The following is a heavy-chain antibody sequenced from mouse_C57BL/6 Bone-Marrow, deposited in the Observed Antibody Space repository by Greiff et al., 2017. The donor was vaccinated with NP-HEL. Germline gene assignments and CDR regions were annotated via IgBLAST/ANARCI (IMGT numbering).Heavy chain of an antibody. CDR2: IDPSDSYT. CDR1: GYTFTSYW. Sequence: VQLQQSGAELVRPGPSVKLSCKASGYTFTSYWMHWVKQRPGQGLEWIGVIDPSDSYTNYNQKFKGKATLTVDTSSSTAYMQLSSLTSEDSAVYYCARLGQDYWGQGTTLTVSS. CDR3: ARLGQDY. V-gene: IGHV1-59*01. J-gene: IGHJ2*01. D-gene: IGHD4-1*01.